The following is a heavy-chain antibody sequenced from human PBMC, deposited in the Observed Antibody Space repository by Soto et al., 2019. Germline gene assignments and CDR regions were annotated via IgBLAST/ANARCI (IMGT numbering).Heavy chain of an antibody. D-gene: IGHD2-15*01. CDR1: GGAISSSSYF. CDR2: INYRGAT. Sequence: QLQLQESGPGLVTPSETLSLTCTVSGGAISSSSYFWAWVRPSPAKGLECIGSINYRGATFYTASPTGRITISLDTFKNQLSLSLNSVTAADTAVYCCARLVACNGCSCKFDAWGQGTLVTGSS. CDR3: ARLVACNGCSCKFDA. V-gene: IGHV4-39*01. J-gene: IGHJ5*02.